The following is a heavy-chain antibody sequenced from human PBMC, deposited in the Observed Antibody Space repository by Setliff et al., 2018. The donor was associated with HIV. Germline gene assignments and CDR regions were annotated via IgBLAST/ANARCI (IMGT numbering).Heavy chain of an antibody. Sequence: PGGSLSLSCAASGFTFSSYGMHWVRQAPGKGLEWVAFIRYDGSNKYYADSVKGRFTISRDNSKNTLYLQMNSLRAEDTAVYYCAKDGVHYNFWSGYPYYYYYYMDVWGKGTTVTVSS. D-gene: IGHD3-3*01. CDR2: IRYDGSNK. CDR1: GFTFSSYG. J-gene: IGHJ6*03. V-gene: IGHV3-30*02. CDR3: AKDGVHYNFWSGYPYYYYYYMDV.